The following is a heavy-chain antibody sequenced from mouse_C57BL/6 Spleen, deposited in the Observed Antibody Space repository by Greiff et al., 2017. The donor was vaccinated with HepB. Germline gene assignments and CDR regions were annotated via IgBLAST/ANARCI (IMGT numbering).Heavy chain of an antibody. CDR2: IDPEDGET. CDR3: ARSEGYSNFAWFAY. D-gene: IGHD2-5*01. J-gene: IGHJ3*01. Sequence: VQLKQSGAELVKPGTSVKLSCTASGFNIKDYYMHWVKQRTEQGLEWIGRIDPEDGETKYAPKFPGKATIQADPSSDTAYLKLSSLTSEDTAVYYCARSEGYSNFAWFAYWGQGTLVTVSA. V-gene: IGHV14-2*01. CDR1: GFNIKDYY.